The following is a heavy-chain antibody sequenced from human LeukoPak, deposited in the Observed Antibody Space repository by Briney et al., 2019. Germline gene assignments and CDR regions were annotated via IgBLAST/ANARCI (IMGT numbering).Heavy chain of an antibody. V-gene: IGHV1-46*01. CDR3: ARDKSDIVVVPAANYYYYYYMDV. Sequence: ASVKVSCKASGYTFTSYYMHWVRQAPGQGLEWMGIINPSGGSTSYAQKFQGRVTMTRDTSTSTVYMELSSLRSEDTAVYYCARDKSDIVVVPAANYYYYYYMDVWGKGTTVTVSS. J-gene: IGHJ6*03. CDR2: INPSGGST. D-gene: IGHD2-2*01. CDR1: GYTFTSYY.